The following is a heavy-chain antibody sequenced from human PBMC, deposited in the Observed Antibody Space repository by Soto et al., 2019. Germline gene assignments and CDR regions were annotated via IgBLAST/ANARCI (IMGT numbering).Heavy chain of an antibody. CDR2: ISSSSSTI. CDR3: ARNPHLYCSGGSCYGVDY. J-gene: IGHJ4*02. V-gene: IGHV3-48*01. CDR1: GFTFSSYS. Sequence: GSLRLSCAASGFTFSSYSMNWVRQAPGKGLEWVSYISSSSSTIYYADSVKGRFTISRDNAKNSLYLQMNSLRAEDTAVYYCARNPHLYCSGGSCYGVDYWGQGTQVTVSS. D-gene: IGHD2-15*01.